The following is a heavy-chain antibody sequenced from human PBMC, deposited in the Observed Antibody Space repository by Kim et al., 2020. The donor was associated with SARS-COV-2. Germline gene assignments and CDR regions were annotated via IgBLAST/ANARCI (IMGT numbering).Heavy chain of an antibody. V-gene: IGHV4-39*01. Sequence: SETLSLTCTVSGGSISSSSYYWGWIRQPPGKGLEWIGSIYYSGSTYYNPFLKSRVTISVDTSKNQFSLKLSSVTAADTAVYYCARGGYSYEIFMGYYYYGMDVWGQGTTVTVSS. CDR2: IYYSGST. CDR1: GGSISSSSYY. D-gene: IGHD3-9*01. CDR3: ARGGYSYEIFMGYYYYGMDV. J-gene: IGHJ6*02.